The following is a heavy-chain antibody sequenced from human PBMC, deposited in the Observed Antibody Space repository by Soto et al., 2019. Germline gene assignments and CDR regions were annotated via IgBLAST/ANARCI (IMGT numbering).Heavy chain of an antibody. J-gene: IGHJ4*02. CDR3: ARGASSFDN. CDR1: GNSVGTNY. CDR2: IYSDGTT. V-gene: IGHV3-53*01. Sequence: GGSPRLSCAASGNSVGTNYLTWVRQAPGKGLEWVSFIYSDGTTYYADSVKGRFTISRDTSNNTLYLQMNSLRAEDTAVYYCARGASSFDNWGQGTLVTVS.